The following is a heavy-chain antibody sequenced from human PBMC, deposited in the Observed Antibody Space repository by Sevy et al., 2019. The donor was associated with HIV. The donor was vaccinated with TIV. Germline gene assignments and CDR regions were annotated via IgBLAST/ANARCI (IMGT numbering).Heavy chain of an antibody. Sequence: GGSLRLSCAASGFTFSSYSMNWVRQAPGKGLEWVSYISSSSSTIYYADSVKGRFTTSRDNAKNSLYLQMNSLRDEDTAVYYCARDSDDSSGYYYSITNDYWGQGTLVTVSS. D-gene: IGHD3-22*01. V-gene: IGHV3-48*02. CDR3: ARDSDDSSGYYYSITNDY. CDR2: ISSSSSTI. CDR1: GFTFSSYS. J-gene: IGHJ4*02.